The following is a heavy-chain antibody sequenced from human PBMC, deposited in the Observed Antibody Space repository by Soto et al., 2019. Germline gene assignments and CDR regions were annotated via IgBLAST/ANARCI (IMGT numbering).Heavy chain of an antibody. CDR1: GYTFTSYG. J-gene: IGHJ4*02. V-gene: IGHV1-18*01. CDR2: ISAYNGNT. Sequence: QVQLVQSGAEVKKPGGSVKVSCKASGYTFTSYGITWVRQAPGQGLEWMGWISAYNGNTNYAQKLQGRVTMTTDTYTSTAYMELRSLRSDDTAVYYCARRGYYDSSGYYPSDYWGQGTLVTVSS. D-gene: IGHD3-22*01. CDR3: ARRGYYDSSGYYPSDY.